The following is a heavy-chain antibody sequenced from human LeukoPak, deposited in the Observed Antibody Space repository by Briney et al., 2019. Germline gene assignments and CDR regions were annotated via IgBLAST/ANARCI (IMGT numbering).Heavy chain of an antibody. J-gene: IGHJ3*02. CDR2: MNPNSGNT. CDR1: GYTFTGYY. D-gene: IGHD3-9*01. V-gene: IGHV1-8*02. Sequence: ASVKVSCKASGYTFTGYYMHWVRQAPGQGLEWMGWMNPNSGNTGYAQKFQGRVTMTRNTSISTAYMELSSLRSEDTAVYYCARADILTGSNDAFDIWGQGTMVTVSS. CDR3: ARADILTGSNDAFDI.